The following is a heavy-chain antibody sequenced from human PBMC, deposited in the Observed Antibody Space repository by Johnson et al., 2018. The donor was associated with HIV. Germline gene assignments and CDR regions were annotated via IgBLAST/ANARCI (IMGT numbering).Heavy chain of an antibody. D-gene: IGHD4-23*01. CDR2: IRSKANSYAT. CDR3: ARGGRAHYGGNFGAFDI. CDR1: GFTFSGSA. V-gene: IGHV3-73*01. J-gene: IGHJ3*02. Sequence: VQLVESGGGLVNPGGSLRLSCAASGFTFSGSAMHWVRQASGKGLEWVGRIRSKANSYATAYAASVKGSFTISRDDSKNTAYLQMNSMRAEDTAVYYCARGGRAHYGGNFGAFDIWGQGTMVTVS.